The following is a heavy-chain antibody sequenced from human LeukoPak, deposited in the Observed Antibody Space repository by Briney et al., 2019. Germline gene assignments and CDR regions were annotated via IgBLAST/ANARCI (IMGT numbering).Heavy chain of an antibody. V-gene: IGHV3-74*01. CDR2: IKSDGST. CDR3: ARAPSEIGGYYPEYFRH. Sequence: PGGSLRLSCAASGFTFDDYTMHWVRQAPGKGLEWVSRIKSDGSTSYADSVKGRFTISRDNAKNTVSLQMNSLRAEDTGVYYCARAPSEIGGYYPEYFRHWGQSTLVTVSS. CDR1: GFTFDDYT. J-gene: IGHJ1*01. D-gene: IGHD3-22*01.